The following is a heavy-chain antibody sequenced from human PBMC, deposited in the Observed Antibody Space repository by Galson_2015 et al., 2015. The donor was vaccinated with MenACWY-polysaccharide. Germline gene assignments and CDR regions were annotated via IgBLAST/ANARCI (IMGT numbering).Heavy chain of an antibody. J-gene: IGHJ6*02. V-gene: IGHV4-39*07. CDR1: GGSISSSSYY. CDR2: IYYSGST. CDR3: ARGIDFWSYGMDV. D-gene: IGHD3-3*01. Sequence: SETLSLTCTVSGGSISSSSYYRGWIRQPPGKGLEWIGSIYYSGSTYYNPSLKSRVTISVDTSKNQFSLKLSSVTAADTAVYYCARGIDFWSYGMDVWGQGTTVTVSS.